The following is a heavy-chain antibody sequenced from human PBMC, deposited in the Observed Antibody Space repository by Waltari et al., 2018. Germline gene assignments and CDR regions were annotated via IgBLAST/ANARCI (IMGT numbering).Heavy chain of an antibody. J-gene: IGHJ4*02. CDR1: GGSFSGYS. CDR2: INHSGST. V-gene: IGHV4-34*01. D-gene: IGHD2-15*01. Sequence: QVQLQQWGAGLLKPSETLSLTCAVYGGSFSGYSWSWIRQPPGKGLEWIGEINHSGSTNYNLSLKSRVTISVDTSKNQFSLKLSSVTAADTAVYYCARGRSGSSRLYYFDYWGQGTLVTVSS. CDR3: ARGRSGSSRLYYFDY.